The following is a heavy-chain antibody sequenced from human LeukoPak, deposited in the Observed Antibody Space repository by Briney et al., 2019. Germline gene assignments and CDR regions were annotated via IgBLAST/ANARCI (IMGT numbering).Heavy chain of an antibody. CDR2: MNPNSGNT. CDR1: GYTFTSYD. Sequence: GASVKVSCKASGYTFTSYDINWVRQATGQGLEWMGWMNPNSGNTGYAQKFQGRVTMTRNTSISTAYTELSSLRSEDTAVYYCARDFDYVWGSSEYYFDYWGQGTLVTVSS. V-gene: IGHV1-8*01. D-gene: IGHD3-16*01. CDR3: ARDFDYVWGSSEYYFDY. J-gene: IGHJ4*02.